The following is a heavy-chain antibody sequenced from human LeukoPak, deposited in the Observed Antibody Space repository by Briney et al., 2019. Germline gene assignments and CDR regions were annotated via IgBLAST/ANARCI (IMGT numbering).Heavy chain of an antibody. J-gene: IGHJ4*02. V-gene: IGHV3-21*01. CDR3: ARGQRATAATGSYFDY. CDR2: ISSSSNYI. D-gene: IGHD6-13*01. Sequence: GGSLRLSCAASGFTFSSYNMNWVRQAPGKGLEWVSSISSSSNYIFNADSVKGRFTISRDNAKNLLYLQMNSLRAEDTAVYYCARGQRATAATGSYFDYWGQGTLVTVSS. CDR1: GFTFSSYN.